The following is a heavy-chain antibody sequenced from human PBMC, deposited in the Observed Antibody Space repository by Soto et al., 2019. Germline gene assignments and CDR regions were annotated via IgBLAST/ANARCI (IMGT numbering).Heavy chain of an antibody. CDR3: ARDKKAATRYNWFDP. J-gene: IGHJ5*02. V-gene: IGHV4-59*06. CDR1: GGSISSYH. Sequence: SETLSLTCTVSGGSISSYHWSWIRQSPGKGLEWIGYIYYSGSTYYNPSLKSRVTISVDTSKNQFSLKLSSVTAADTAVYYWARDKKAATRYNWFDPWGQGTLVTVSS. CDR2: IYYSGST. D-gene: IGHD5-12*01.